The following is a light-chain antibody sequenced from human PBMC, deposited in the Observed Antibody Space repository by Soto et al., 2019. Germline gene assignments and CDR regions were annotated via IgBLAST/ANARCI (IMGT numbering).Light chain of an antibody. CDR3: CSSSASSIHV. V-gene: IGLV2-14*01. J-gene: IGLJ1*01. CDR1: STDVGAYNY. Sequence: QSVLTQPASVSGSPGQSITISCTGSSTDVGAYNYVSWYQQHPGKVPKLIIFEVTNRPSGVSHRFSGAKSGNTASLTISGLPPDVEAEYSCCSSSASSIHVFGTGTKLTVL. CDR2: EVT.